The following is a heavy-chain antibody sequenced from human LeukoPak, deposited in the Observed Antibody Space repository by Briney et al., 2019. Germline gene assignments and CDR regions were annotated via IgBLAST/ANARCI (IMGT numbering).Heavy chain of an antibody. D-gene: IGHD1-26*01. V-gene: IGHV3-7*05. CDR3: ARYDGRYYSFEQ. J-gene: IGHJ1*01. CDR2: IKQDGSDK. CDR1: GFSFSSYW. Sequence: GGSLRLSCEASGFSFSSYWMSWVRQAPGKGLEWVANIKQDGSDKYYVDSVKGRFTISRDNAKNSLYLQMNILRAEDTAVYYCARYDGRYYSFEQWGQGTLVTVSS.